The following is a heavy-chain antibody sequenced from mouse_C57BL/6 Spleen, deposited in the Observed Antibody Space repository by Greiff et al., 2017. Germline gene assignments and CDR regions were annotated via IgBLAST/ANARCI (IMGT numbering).Heavy chain of an antibody. CDR2: INPNNGGT. CDR1: GYTFTDYY. V-gene: IGHV1-26*01. D-gene: IGHD2-3*01. Sequence: VQLQQSGPELVKPGASVKISCKASGYTFTDYYMNWVKQSHGKSLEWIGDINPNNGGTSYNQKFKGKATLTVDKSSSTAYMELRSLTSEDSAVYYCARREDGYYDAMDYWGQGTSVTVSS. J-gene: IGHJ4*01. CDR3: ARREDGYYDAMDY.